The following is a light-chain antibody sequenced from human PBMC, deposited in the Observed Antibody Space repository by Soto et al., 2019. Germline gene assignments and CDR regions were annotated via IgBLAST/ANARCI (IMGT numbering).Light chain of an antibody. CDR1: QRINNW. V-gene: IGKV1-5*03. CDR3: LQYNSYSRT. Sequence: DIQMTQSPSTLSASLGDRVTITCRASQRINNWLAWYQQKPGKAPKLLIYKASSLESGVPSRFSGSGSGTEFTLTISSLQPDDFATYYCLQYNSYSRTFGHGTKVEIK. CDR2: KAS. J-gene: IGKJ1*01.